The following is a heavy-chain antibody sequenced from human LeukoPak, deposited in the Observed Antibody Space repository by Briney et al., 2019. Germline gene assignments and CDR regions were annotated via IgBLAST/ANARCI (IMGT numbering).Heavy chain of an antibody. V-gene: IGHV3-30*04. J-gene: IGHJ4*02. D-gene: IGHD6-13*01. CDR2: ISFDGSNK. CDR1: GFVFSNYA. CDR3: AKGFSSNFYGIFDY. Sequence: GGSLRLSCAASGFVFSNYAMHWVRQAPGKGLEWVSFISFDGSNKYYADSVRGRFTVSRDNSKDLLSLQMNSLRAEDTAVYYCAKGFSSNFYGIFDYWGQGSLVTVSS.